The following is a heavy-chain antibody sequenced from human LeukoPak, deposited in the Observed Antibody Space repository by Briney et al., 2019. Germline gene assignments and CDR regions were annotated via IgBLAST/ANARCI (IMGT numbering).Heavy chain of an antibody. V-gene: IGHV3-23*01. CDR3: AGPTCLRGGYCSTNF. J-gene: IGHJ4*02. CDR1: GYTFSSCA. D-gene: IGHD2-2*01. CDR2: ISGSGGST. Sequence: GGSLRLSCAASGYTFSSCAMSWVRQAPGKGLEWVSAISGSGGSTYYADSVKGRFTTSRDNSKNSLYLQMNSLRAEDTAVYYCAGPTCLRGGYCSTNFWGQGTLVTVSS.